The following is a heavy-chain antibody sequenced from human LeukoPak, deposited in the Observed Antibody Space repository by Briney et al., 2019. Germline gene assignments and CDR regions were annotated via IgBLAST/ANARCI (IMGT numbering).Heavy chain of an antibody. Sequence: SQTLSLTCTVSGGSISSGVYYWGWIRQPPGKGLEWIGYIYYSGSTYYNPSLKSRVTISVDTSKNQFSLKLSSVTAADTAVYYCARLKTTSYYYYYMDVWGKGTTVTVSS. CDR1: GGSISSGVYY. CDR2: IYYSGST. J-gene: IGHJ6*03. D-gene: IGHD1-1*01. CDR3: ARLKTTSYYYYYMDV. V-gene: IGHV4-30-4*08.